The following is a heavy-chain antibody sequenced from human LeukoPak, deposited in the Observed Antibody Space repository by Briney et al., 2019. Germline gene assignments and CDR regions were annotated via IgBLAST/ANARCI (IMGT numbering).Heavy chain of an antibody. CDR1: GGSFSGYY. J-gene: IGHJ4*02. Sequence: SETLSLTCAVYGGSFSGYYWSWIRQPPGKGLEWIGEINHSGSTNYNPSLKSRVTISVDTSKNQFSLKLSSVTAADTAVYYCARVLVGYSSGWYKDCFDYWGQGTLVTVSS. CDR3: ARVLVGYSSGWYKDCFDY. V-gene: IGHV4-34*01. D-gene: IGHD6-19*01. CDR2: INHSGST.